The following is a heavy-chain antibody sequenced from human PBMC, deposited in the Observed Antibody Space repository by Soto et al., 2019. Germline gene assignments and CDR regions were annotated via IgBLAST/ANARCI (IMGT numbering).Heavy chain of an antibody. CDR2: ASYDGSYK. CDR3: AKERSVVATTPDFDY. Sequence: QVQLVESGGGVVQPGRSLRLSCAASGFTFSSFGMHWVRQAPGKGLEWVAVASYDGSYKYYADSVKGRFTISRDNSKNTLYLQMNSLRAEETAVYYCAKERSVVATTPDFDYWGQATLITVSS. J-gene: IGHJ4*02. V-gene: IGHV3-30*18. CDR1: GFTFSSFG. D-gene: IGHD5-12*01.